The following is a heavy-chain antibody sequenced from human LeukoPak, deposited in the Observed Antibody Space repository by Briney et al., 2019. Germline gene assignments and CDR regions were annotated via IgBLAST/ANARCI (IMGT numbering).Heavy chain of an antibody. CDR2: ISAYDGNT. J-gene: IGHJ6*02. V-gene: IGHV1-18*01. CDR1: GYTFTSYG. Sequence: GASVKVSCKASGYTFTSYGISWVRQAPGQGLEWMGWISAYDGNTNYAQKLQGRVTMTTDTSTSTAYMELRSLRSDDTAVYYCARIVPAAMDRDYYYGMDVWGQGTTVTVSS. D-gene: IGHD2-2*01. CDR3: ARIVPAAMDRDYYYGMDV.